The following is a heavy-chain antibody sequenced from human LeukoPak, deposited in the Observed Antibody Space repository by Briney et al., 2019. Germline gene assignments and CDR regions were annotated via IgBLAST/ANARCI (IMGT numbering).Heavy chain of an antibody. D-gene: IGHD6-6*01. V-gene: IGHV3-7*01. CDR1: GFTFSSYW. CDR2: IKQDGGEK. CDR3: AREDYSSSPIDY. J-gene: IGHJ4*02. Sequence: GGSLRLSCAASGFTFSSYWLTWVRQAPGKGLEWVANIKQDGGEKHYVDSVKGRFTISRDDAENSLYLQMNSLRAEDTAVYYCAREDYSSSPIDYWGQGTLVTVSS.